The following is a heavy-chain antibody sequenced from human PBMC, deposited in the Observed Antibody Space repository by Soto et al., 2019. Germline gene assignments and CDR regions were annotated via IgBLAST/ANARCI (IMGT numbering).Heavy chain of an antibody. D-gene: IGHD1-26*01. V-gene: IGHV1-18*01. J-gene: IGHJ3*01. Sequence: QIQLVQSGGDVETPGASVKVACTTSRYTFTSHGIAWVRQAPGQGLEWMGWISTFNGKTDYAQKFQGRVTMTADTVTSTVHMELRSLRSDDTAVYYCARLLSEGATFREDAFDLWGPGTKVTVSS. CDR1: RYTFTSHG. CDR3: ARLLSEGATFREDAFDL. CDR2: ISTFNGKT.